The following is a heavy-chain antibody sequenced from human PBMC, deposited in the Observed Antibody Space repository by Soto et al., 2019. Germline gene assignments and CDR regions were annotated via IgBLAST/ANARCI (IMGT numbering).Heavy chain of an antibody. V-gene: IGHV3-53*04. J-gene: IGHJ6*03. Sequence: PGGSLRLSCAASGFSVSNNYMSWVRQAPGKGLEWVSVIYSAGSTYNADSVKGRFTVSRHNSENTLYLQINGLRAEDTAVYYCARGIASPPSYYYYMDVWGKGTTVTVSS. D-gene: IGHD6-6*01. CDR3: ARGIASPPSYYYYMDV. CDR1: GFSVSNNY. CDR2: IYSAGST.